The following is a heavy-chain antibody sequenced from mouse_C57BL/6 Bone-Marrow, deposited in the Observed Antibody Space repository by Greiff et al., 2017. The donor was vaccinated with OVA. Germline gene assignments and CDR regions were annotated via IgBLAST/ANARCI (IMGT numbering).Heavy chain of an antibody. V-gene: IGHV1-81*01. CDR3: ARERAYHYGKYYAMDY. D-gene: IGHD1-1*01. CDR2: IYPRSGNT. J-gene: IGHJ4*01. Sequence: QVQLQQSGAELARPGASVKLSCKASGYTFTSYGISWVKQRTGQGLEWIGEIYPRSGNTYYNEKFKGKATLTADKSSSTAYMELRSLTSEDSAVYYCARERAYHYGKYYAMDYWGQGTSVTVSS. CDR1: GYTFTSYG.